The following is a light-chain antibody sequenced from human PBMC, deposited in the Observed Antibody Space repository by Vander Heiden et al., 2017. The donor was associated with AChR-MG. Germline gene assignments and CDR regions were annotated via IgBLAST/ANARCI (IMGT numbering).Light chain of an antibody. CDR3: QQDHNWPLT. V-gene: IGKV3-15*01. CDR1: QSVSSG. Sequence: EIVMTQSPATLSVSPGERGTLSCRASQSVSSGLAWYQQKLGQAPRLLIYGASTRATGIPARFSGSGSGTDFTLTISSLQSEDFAVYYCQQDHNWPLTFGGGTKVEIK. J-gene: IGKJ4*01. CDR2: GAS.